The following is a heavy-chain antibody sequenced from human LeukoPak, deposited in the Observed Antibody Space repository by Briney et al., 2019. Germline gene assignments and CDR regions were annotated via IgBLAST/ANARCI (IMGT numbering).Heavy chain of an antibody. D-gene: IGHD4-17*01. J-gene: IGHJ4*02. Sequence: GGSLRLSCVGSNFSFSSYTLNWVRQDPGKGLEWLSSISSSGFNIYHADSVKGRFTISRDNAKMSLFLQMNSLTAEDSAVYYCATRVTTFLQWGQGTLVTVSS. CDR3: ATRVTTFLQ. CDR2: ISSSGFNI. CDR1: NFSFSSYT. V-gene: IGHV3-21*01.